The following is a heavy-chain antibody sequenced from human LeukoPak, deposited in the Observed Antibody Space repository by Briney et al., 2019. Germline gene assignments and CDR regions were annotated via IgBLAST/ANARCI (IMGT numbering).Heavy chain of an antibody. CDR2: INHSGST. CDR3: ARNYYGSGLDY. CDR1: GGSFSGYY. V-gene: IGHV4-34*01. J-gene: IGHJ4*02. Sequence: SETLFLTCAVYGGSFSGYYWSWIRQPPGKGLEWIGEINHSGSTNYNPSLKSRVTISVDTSKNQFSLKLSSVTAADTAVYYCARNYYGSGLDYWGQGTLVTVSS. D-gene: IGHD3-10*01.